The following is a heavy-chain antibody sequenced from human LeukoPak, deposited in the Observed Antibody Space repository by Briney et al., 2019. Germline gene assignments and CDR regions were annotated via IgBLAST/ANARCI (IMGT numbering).Heavy chain of an antibody. CDR2: IYESGST. J-gene: IGHJ5*02. Sequence: SETLSLTCTVSGGSIRSGCYYWGWIRQPPGKGLEWIGCIYESGSTYYNPSLKSRVTISVDTSKNQFPLKPNSVTAAHTAVYYCPRHYGPWGQGPLVTVPS. CDR1: GGSIRSGCYY. D-gene: IGHD3-10*01. CDR3: PRHYGP. V-gene: IGHV4-39*01.